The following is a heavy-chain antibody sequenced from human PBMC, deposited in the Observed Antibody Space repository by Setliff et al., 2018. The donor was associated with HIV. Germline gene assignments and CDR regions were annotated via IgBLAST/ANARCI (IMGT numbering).Heavy chain of an antibody. CDR3: ARNKLSDAFDV. Sequence: ASVKVSCKASGYTFNTYVISWVRQDPGQGLEWMGGIIPIFGTANYAQKFQGRVTMTTDTSTTSAYLELRSLRPDDTAVYFCARNKLSDAFDVWGPGTMVTVSS. CDR2: IIPIFGTA. J-gene: IGHJ3*01. D-gene: IGHD1-1*01. V-gene: IGHV1-18*01. CDR1: GYTFNTYV.